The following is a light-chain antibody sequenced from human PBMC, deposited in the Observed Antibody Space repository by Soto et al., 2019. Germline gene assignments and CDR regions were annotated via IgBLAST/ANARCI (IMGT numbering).Light chain of an antibody. Sequence: DIQMTQSPSTLSASVGDRVTITCRASQSISNWLAWYQQKPGKAPKLLIYKASSLESGVPSRFSGSGSGTEFTLTISSLQPDDFATYYCQPYNSYSLTFGGGTKVDIK. CDR1: QSISNW. CDR3: QPYNSYSLT. CDR2: KAS. V-gene: IGKV1-5*03. J-gene: IGKJ4*01.